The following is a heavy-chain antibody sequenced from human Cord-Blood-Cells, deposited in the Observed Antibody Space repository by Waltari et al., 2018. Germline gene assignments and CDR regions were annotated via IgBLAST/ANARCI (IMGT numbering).Heavy chain of an antibody. CDR2: IYYSGCT. CDR1: GGSISSSSYY. Sequence: QLQLQESGPGLVQPSETLSLTCTVSGGSISSSSYYWGWIRQPPGKGLEWIGSIYYSGCTYYHPSRKSRVTIAVDAAKNQFSPKLGCVTAAGTSVYYCARHCGSYYACDIWGQGTMVTVSS. CDR3: ARHCGSYYACDI. D-gene: IGHD1-26*01. J-gene: IGHJ3*02. V-gene: IGHV4-39*01.